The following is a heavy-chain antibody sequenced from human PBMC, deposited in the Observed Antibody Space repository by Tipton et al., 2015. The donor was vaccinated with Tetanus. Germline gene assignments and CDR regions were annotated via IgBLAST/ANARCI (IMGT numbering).Heavy chain of an antibody. CDR3: ARGNRGSSWYF. J-gene: IGHJ4*02. CDR2: MNPNTGHA. V-gene: IGHV1-8*01. D-gene: IGHD6-13*01. Sequence: QSGAEVKKPGASVMVSCKAFAYAFTSYDLNWVRHVTGQGLEWLGYMNPNTGHAGYAQKFQGRVTMTSNISITTAYMELRNLRSDDTAVYYCARGNRGSSWYFWGQGTLVTVSS. CDR1: AYAFTSYD.